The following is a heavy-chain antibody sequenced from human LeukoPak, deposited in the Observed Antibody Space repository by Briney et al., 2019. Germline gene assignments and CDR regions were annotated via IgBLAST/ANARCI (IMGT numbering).Heavy chain of an antibody. J-gene: IGHJ2*01. Sequence: PGGSLRLSCAASRFTFSSYFMSWVRQAPGKGLEWVSVIGSSGGTTYYAVSVKGRFTISRDNSKNTLYLQMNSLRAEDTAVYYCAKDVPGGWWYFDLWGRGTLVTVSS. D-gene: IGHD6-19*01. V-gene: IGHV3-23*01. CDR1: RFTFSSYF. CDR2: IGSSGGTT. CDR3: AKDVPGGWWYFDL.